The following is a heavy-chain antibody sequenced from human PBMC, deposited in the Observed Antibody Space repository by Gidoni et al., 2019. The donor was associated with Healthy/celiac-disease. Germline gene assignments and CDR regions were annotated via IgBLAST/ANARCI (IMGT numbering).Heavy chain of an antibody. CDR2: IWYDGSNK. Sequence: QVQRVEAGGGVVQPGRSLRLYCAASGFTFRSYGMLWVRQAPGKGLEWVAVIWYDGSNKYYADSVKGRFTISRDNSKNTLYLQMNSLRAEDTAVYYCARENYSNYHDYWGQGTLVTVSS. CDR1: GFTFRSYG. V-gene: IGHV3-33*01. CDR3: ARENYSNYHDY. J-gene: IGHJ4*02. D-gene: IGHD4-4*01.